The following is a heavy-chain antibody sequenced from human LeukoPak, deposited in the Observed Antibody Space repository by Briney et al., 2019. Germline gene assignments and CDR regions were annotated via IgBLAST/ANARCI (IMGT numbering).Heavy chain of an antibody. CDR1: GFTFSSYA. V-gene: IGHV3-23*01. Sequence: GKSLRLSCAASGFTFSSYAMSWVRQAPGKGLEWVSAISGSGGSTYYADSVKGRFTISRDNSKNTLYLQMNSLRAEDTAVYYCAKDSLSTPGYSASNYWGQGTLVTVSS. D-gene: IGHD5-12*01. CDR3: AKDSLSTPGYSASNY. CDR2: ISGSGGST. J-gene: IGHJ4*02.